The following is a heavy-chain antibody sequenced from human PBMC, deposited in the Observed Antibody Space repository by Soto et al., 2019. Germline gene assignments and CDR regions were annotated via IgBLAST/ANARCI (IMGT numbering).Heavy chain of an antibody. CDR3: AREAVEQWLLEGYYYYGMDV. CDR2: ISYDGSNK. V-gene: IGHV3-30-3*01. D-gene: IGHD6-19*01. Sequence: GGSLRLSCAASGFTFSSYAMHWVRQAPGKGLEWVAVISYDGSNKYYADSVKGRFTISRDNSKNTLYLQMNSLRAEDTAVYYCAREAVEQWLLEGYYYYGMDVWGQGTTVTVSS. CDR1: GFTFSSYA. J-gene: IGHJ6*02.